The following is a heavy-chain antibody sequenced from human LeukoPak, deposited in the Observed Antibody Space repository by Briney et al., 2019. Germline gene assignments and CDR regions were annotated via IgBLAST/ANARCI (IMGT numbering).Heavy chain of an antibody. V-gene: IGHV4-38-2*01. CDR2: ITHSGNT. CDR1: GFSISSTYY. CDR3: ARINAPVATFDY. D-gene: IGHD2-21*01. J-gene: IGHJ4*02. Sequence: SETLSLTCAVSGFSISSTYYGAWIRQTPGKGLEWIATITHSGNTYCISSLESRLTISLDTSKRHFSLRLTSVTAADTAVYYCARINAPVATFDYWGLGTLVAVSS.